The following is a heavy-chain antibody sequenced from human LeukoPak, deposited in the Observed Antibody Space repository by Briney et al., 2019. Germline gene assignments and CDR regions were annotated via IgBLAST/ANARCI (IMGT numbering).Heavy chain of an antibody. D-gene: IGHD2-15*01. Sequence: PGGSLRLSCAASGFTFSSYAMHWVRQAPGKGLEWVAVISYDGSNKYYADSVKGRFTISRDNSKNTLYLQMNSLRAEDTAVYHCARGIGACSGGSCYNYGMDVWGQGTTVTVSS. CDR1: GFTFSSYA. CDR3: ARGIGACSGGSCYNYGMDV. CDR2: ISYDGSNK. V-gene: IGHV3-30-3*01. J-gene: IGHJ6*02.